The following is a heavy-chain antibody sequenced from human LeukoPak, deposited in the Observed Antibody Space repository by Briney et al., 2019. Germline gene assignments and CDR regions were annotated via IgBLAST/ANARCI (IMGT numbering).Heavy chain of an antibody. CDR1: GFTFSSYA. CDR2: ISGSGGST. D-gene: IGHD3-3*01. CDR3: AKVGSFGVVISALDY. Sequence: GGSLRLSCAASGFTFSSYAMGWVRQAPGKGLEWVSAISGSGGSTYYADSVKGRFTISRDNSKNTLYLQMNSLRAEDTAVYYCAKVGSFGVVISALDYWGQGTLVTVSS. V-gene: IGHV3-23*01. J-gene: IGHJ4*02.